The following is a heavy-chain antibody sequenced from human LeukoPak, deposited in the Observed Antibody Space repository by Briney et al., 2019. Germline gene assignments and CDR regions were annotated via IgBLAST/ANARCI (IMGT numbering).Heavy chain of an antibody. D-gene: IGHD5-12*01. V-gene: IGHV3-9*01. J-gene: IGHJ4*02. Sequence: GGSLRLSCAASGFTFSSYSMNWVRQAPGKGLEWVSGISWSSGSVGYADSVKGRFTISRDNAKNSLYLQMNSLRAEDTALYYCAKATPYSGYAGYYFDYWGQGTLVTVSS. CDR3: AKATPYSGYAGYYFDY. CDR2: ISWSSGSV. CDR1: GFTFSSYS.